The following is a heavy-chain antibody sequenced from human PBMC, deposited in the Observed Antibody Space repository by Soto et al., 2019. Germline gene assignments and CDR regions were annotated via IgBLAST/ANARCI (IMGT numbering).Heavy chain of an antibody. Sequence: GESLKISCKASGYILKNYWIGWVRQMPGQGLEWMGIIFPDDSDTRYSPSFQSHVTISVDKSISTAYAQWSSLKASDSAIYYCFRGGVTSRTFDYWGQGXLVTVSS. D-gene: IGHD3-16*01. CDR1: GYILKNYW. CDR2: IFPDDSDT. J-gene: IGHJ4*02. V-gene: IGHV5-51*01. CDR3: FRGGVTSRTFDY.